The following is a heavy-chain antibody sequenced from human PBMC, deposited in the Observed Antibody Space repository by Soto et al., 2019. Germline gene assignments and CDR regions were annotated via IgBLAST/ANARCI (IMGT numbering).Heavy chain of an antibody. J-gene: IGHJ4*02. Sequence: GTHRLSALVSGLALSSCGMHMVRQAPGKRLEYVSGITSYGDTTYHADSVKGRFTISRDNSKNTLYLQMSSLRVEDTAVYYWVKGNQLLRYYCEGWGQGSVGSVSS. V-gene: IGHV3-64D*06. CDR3: VKGNQLLRYYCEG. CDR1: GLALSSCG. D-gene: IGHD1-26*01. CDR2: ITSYGDTT.